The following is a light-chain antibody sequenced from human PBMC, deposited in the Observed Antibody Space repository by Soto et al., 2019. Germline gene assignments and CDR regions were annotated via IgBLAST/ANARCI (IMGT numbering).Light chain of an antibody. Sequence: QSALTQPASVSGSPGQSITISCTGTSSDIGGYNYVSWYQQYPGKAPKLMIFCVSDRPSGVSNRFSGSKSGATASLTISGLQAEDEADYYCSSYKTYNPAVVFGGGTKLTVL. CDR3: SSYKTYNPAVV. J-gene: IGLJ2*01. CDR2: CVS. CDR1: SSDIGGYNY. V-gene: IGLV2-14*01.